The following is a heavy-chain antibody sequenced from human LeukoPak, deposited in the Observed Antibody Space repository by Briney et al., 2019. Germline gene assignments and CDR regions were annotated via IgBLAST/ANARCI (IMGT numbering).Heavy chain of an antibody. CDR3: ARWRYSSSLPRYXWFDP. V-gene: IGHV4-59*01. J-gene: IGHJ5*02. D-gene: IGHD6-6*01. Sequence: SETLSLTCTVSGGSISSYYWSWIRQPPGKGLEWIGYIYYSGSTNYNPSLKSRVTISVDTSKNQFSLKLSSVTAADTAVYYCARWRYSSSLPRYXWFDPWGQGTLVTVSS. CDR1: GGSISSYY. CDR2: IYYSGST.